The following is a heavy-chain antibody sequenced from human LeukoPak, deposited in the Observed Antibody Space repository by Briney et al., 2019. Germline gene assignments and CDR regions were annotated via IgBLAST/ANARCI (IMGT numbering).Heavy chain of an antibody. V-gene: IGHV3-7*01. J-gene: IGHJ4*02. CDR1: GFTFSSSW. Sequence: GGSLRLSCAASGFTFSSSWMTWVRQAPGKGLEWLANIKGDGSDKNYVDSVKGRFTISRDNARNSLFLQMSSLRGEDTALYYCATEHWGPNSWGQGTLVTVSS. CDR3: ATEHWGPNS. CDR2: IKGDGSDK. D-gene: IGHD3-16*01.